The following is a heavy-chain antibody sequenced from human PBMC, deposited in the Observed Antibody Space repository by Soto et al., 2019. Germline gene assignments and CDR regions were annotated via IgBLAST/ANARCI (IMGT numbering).Heavy chain of an antibody. CDR1: GFTFRSYS. V-gene: IGHV3-48*02. Sequence: EVQLVESGGGLVQPGGSLRLSCAASGFTFRSYSMNWVRQAPGKGLEWVSYITSSSDTKYYGDSGKGRFTISRDNAKNSLYLQVNSLRDEDTAVYYCARVPSSASYRSYYYYGMDVWGQGTTVTVSS. CDR2: ITSSSDTK. CDR3: ARVPSSASYRSYYYYGMDV. D-gene: IGHD1-26*01. J-gene: IGHJ6*02.